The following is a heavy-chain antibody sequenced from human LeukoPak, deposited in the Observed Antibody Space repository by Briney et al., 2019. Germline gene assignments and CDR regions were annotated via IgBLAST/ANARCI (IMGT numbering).Heavy chain of an antibody. Sequence: ASVKVSCKASGYTFTSYDINWVRQATGQGLEWMGWISAYNGNTNYAQKLQGRVTMTTDTSTSTAYMELRSLRSDDTAVYYCARYYGSGLFDPWGQGTLVTVSS. D-gene: IGHD3-10*01. CDR3: ARYYGSGLFDP. J-gene: IGHJ5*02. CDR1: GYTFTSYD. CDR2: ISAYNGNT. V-gene: IGHV1-18*01.